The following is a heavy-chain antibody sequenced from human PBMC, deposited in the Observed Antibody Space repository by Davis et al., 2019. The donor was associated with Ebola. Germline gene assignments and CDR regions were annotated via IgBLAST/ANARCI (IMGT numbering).Heavy chain of an antibody. V-gene: IGHV4-61*09. CDR2: IYTSGST. Sequence: PSETLSLTCTVSGGSISSGSYYWSWIRQPAGKGLEWIGHIYTSGSTNYNPSLKSRVTISVDTSKNQFSLKLSSVTAADTAVYYCARDWPSGGYYGMDVWGQGTTVTVSS. CDR3: ARDWPSGGYYGMDV. CDR1: GGSISSGSYY. D-gene: IGHD2-15*01. J-gene: IGHJ6*02.